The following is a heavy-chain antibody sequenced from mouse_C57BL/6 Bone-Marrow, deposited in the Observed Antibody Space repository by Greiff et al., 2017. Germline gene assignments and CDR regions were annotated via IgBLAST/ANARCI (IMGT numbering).Heavy chain of an antibody. V-gene: IGHV5-6*01. CDR3: ARPQLGAMDY. CDR1: GFTLSSYR. J-gene: IGHJ4*01. CDR2: NSRGGCYT. Sequence: EVKPMESGGDLVKPGGSLKLSCAASGFTLSSYRMSWVRQTPDKRLEWVGTNSRGGCYTYHPDSVKGRFPLSRDHAKNTLHPQLSSVKSEDTAMYYCARPQLGAMDYWGQGTSVTVSS. D-gene: IGHD4-1*02.